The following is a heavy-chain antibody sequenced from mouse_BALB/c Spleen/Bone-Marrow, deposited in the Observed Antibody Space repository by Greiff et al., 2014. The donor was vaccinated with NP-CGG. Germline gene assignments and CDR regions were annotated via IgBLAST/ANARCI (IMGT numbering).Heavy chain of an antibody. CDR2: ISSGGSNT. CDR3: ARHQRYYAMDY. Sequence: EVMLVESGGDLVKPGGSLELSCAASGFTFSSYGMSWGRQTPDKRLEWVATISSGGSNTYYPDSVKGRFTISRDNAKNTLYLQMSSLKSEDTAMYYCARHQRYYAMDYWGQGTSVTVSS. J-gene: IGHJ4*01. V-gene: IGHV5-6*01. CDR1: GFTFSSYG.